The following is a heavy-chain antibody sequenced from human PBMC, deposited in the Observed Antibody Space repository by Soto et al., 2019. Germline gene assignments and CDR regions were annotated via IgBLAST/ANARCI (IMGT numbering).Heavy chain of an antibody. V-gene: IGHV1-18*01. J-gene: IGHJ4*02. CDR1: GYTFTSYG. Sequence: ASVKVSCKASGYTFTSYGISWVRQAPGQGLEWMGWISAYNGNTNYAQKLQGRVTMTTDTSTSTAYMELRSLRSDDTAVYYCATRPPEKTWFGVFDYWSQGTLVTVSS. CDR3: ATRPPEKTWFGVFDY. CDR2: ISAYNGNT. D-gene: IGHD3-10*01.